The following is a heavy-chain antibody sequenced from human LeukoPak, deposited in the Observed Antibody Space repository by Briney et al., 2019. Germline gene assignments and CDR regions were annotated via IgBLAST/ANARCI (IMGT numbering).Heavy chain of an antibody. D-gene: IGHD6-13*01. CDR1: GFTFSRYA. J-gene: IGHJ4*02. CDR3: ARERRYSSSWYSYSSGWYLDY. Sequence: GGSLRLSCAASGFTFSRYAMHWVRQAPGKGREWVAVISYDGSNKYFADPVKGRFTISRDNSKNTLYLQMNRLRAEDTAVYYCARERRYSSSWYSYSSGWYLDYWGQGTLVTVSS. CDR2: ISYDGSNK. V-gene: IGHV3-30*04.